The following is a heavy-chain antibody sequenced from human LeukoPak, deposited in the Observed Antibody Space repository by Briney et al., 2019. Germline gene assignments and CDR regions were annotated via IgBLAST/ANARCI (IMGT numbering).Heavy chain of an antibody. D-gene: IGHD3-3*01. CDR1: GGSFSGYY. CDR3: ARVRGITIFGVVRYYFDY. V-gene: IGHV4-34*01. CDR2: INHSGST. Sequence: SETLSLTCAVYGGSFSGYYWSWIRQPPGKGLEWIGEINHSGSTNYNPSLKSRVTISVDTSKNQFSLELSSVTAADTAVYYCARVRGITIFGVVRYYFDYWGQGTLVTVSS. J-gene: IGHJ4*02.